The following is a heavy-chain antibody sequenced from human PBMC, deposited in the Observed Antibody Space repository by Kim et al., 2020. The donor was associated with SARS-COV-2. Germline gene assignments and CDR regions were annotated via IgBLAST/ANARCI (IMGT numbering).Heavy chain of an antibody. V-gene: IGHV4-34*01. J-gene: IGHJ3*02. CDR2: INHSGST. CDR1: GGSFSGYY. Sequence: SETLSLTCAVYGGSFSGYYWSWIRQPPGKGLEWIGEINHSGSTNYNPSLKSRVTISVDTSKNQFSLKLSSVTAADTAVYYCARVRMMYSSSWYCAFDIWGQGTMVTVSS. D-gene: IGHD6-13*01. CDR3: ARVRMMYSSSWYCAFDI.